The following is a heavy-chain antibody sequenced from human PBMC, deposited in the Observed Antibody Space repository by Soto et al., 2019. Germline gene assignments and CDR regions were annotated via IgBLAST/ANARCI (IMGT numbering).Heavy chain of an antibody. V-gene: IGHV3-7*04. CDR2: IKQDGSEK. CDR1: GFTFSSYW. D-gene: IGHD1-26*01. CDR3: ARVPSGRRHLRDAFDI. Sequence: PGGSLRLSCAASGFTFSSYWMSWVRQAPGKGLEWVANIKQDGSEKYYVDSVKGRFTISRDNAKNSLYLQMNSLRAEDTAVYYCARVPSGRRHLRDAFDIWGQGTMVTVSS. J-gene: IGHJ3*02.